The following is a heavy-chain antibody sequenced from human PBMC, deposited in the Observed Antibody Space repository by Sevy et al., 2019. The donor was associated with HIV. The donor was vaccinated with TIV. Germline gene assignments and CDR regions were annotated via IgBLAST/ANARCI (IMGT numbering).Heavy chain of an antibody. CDR3: ARDYSIAASGTPSAFDI. V-gene: IGHV1-69*06. J-gene: IGHJ3*02. D-gene: IGHD6-25*01. Sequence: ASVKVSCKLSGGSISSYLVTWVRQAPGQGLEWMGGIIPMIGSPNYAQRFQGRLTITADTSTKTAYMDLSSLSSEDTAVYYCARDYSIAASGTPSAFDIWGQATMVTVSS. CDR2: IIPMIGSP. CDR1: GGSISSYL.